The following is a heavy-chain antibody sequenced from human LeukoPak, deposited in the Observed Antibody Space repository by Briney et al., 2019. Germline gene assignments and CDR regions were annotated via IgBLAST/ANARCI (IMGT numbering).Heavy chain of an antibody. V-gene: IGHV4-59*01. CDR1: GGFLTSYY. J-gene: IGHJ4*02. CDR2: IYYTGST. D-gene: IGHD3-10*01. CDR3: ARMSFYGSGTYSPLDY. Sequence: SETLSLTCTVSGGFLTSYYWSWVRQPPGKSLELIGYIYYTGSTNYNPSLRSRVTISVHTPKNQFSLKLSSVTAADTAVYYCARMSFYGSGTYSPLDYWGQGTLVAVSS.